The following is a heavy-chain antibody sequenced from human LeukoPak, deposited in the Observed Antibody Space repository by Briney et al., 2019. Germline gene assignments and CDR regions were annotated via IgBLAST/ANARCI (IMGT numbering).Heavy chain of an antibody. CDR1: GFTFSSYA. J-gene: IGHJ5*02. CDR2: ISGSGGST. V-gene: IGHV3-23*01. D-gene: IGHD3-3*01. Sequence: PGGSLRLSCAASGFTFSSYAMSWVRQAPGKGLEWVSAISGSGGSTYYADSVKGRFTISRDNSKNTLYLQMNSLRAEDTAVYYCARSLGRFLEWLSNSYNWFDPWGQGTLVTVSS. CDR3: ARSLGRFLEWLSNSYNWFDP.